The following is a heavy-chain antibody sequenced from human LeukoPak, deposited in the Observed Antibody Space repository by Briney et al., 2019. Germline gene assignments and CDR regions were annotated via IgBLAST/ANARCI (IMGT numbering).Heavy chain of an antibody. CDR3: ARRGASGYYYPL. J-gene: IGHJ4*02. D-gene: IGHD3-22*01. Sequence: SETLSLTCTASGGSISSSSYYWGWIRQPPGKGLEWIGSMYYSGSTYYSPSLKSRVTISVDTSKNQFSLKLSSVTAADTAVYYCARRGASGYYYPLWGQGTLVTVSS. CDR2: MYYSGST. V-gene: IGHV4-39*01. CDR1: GGSISSSSYY.